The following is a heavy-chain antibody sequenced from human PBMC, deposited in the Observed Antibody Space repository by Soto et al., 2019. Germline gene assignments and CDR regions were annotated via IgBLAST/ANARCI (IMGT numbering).Heavy chain of an antibody. CDR1: GGTFSSYA. V-gene: IGHV1-69*01. CDR3: ARDGRGYSYGNYYYGMDF. CDR2: IIPIFGTA. D-gene: IGHD5-18*01. Sequence: QVQLVQSGAEVKKPGSSVKVFCKASGGTFSSYAISWVRQAPGQGLEWMGGIIPIFGTANYAQKFQGRVTLTADESISTAYMGLRSLSSEATAVYYGARDGRGYSYGNYYYGMDFWVQWTTVTVSS. J-gene: IGHJ6*02.